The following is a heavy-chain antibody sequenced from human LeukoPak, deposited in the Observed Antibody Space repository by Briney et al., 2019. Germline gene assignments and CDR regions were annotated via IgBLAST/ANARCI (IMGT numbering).Heavy chain of an antibody. D-gene: IGHD5-18*01. Sequence: GASVKVSCKASGYTFTSYYMHWVRQAPGQGLEWMGIINPSGGSTSYAQKFQGRVTMTRDTSTSTVYMELSSLRSEDTAVYYCARDTAAYGYEQYIDYWGQGTLVTVSS. J-gene: IGHJ4*02. CDR2: INPSGGST. CDR1: GYTFTSYY. V-gene: IGHV1-46*01. CDR3: ARDTAAYGYEQYIDY.